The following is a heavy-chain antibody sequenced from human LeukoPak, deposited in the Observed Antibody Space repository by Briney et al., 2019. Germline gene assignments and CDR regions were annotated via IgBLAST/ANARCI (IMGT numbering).Heavy chain of an antibody. CDR1: GGSISSSSYY. J-gene: IGHJ4*02. D-gene: IGHD3-3*01. Sequence: SETLSLTCTVSGGSISSSSYYWGWIRQPPGTGLEWIGSIYYSGSTYYNPSLKSRVTISVDTSKNQFSLKLSSVTAADTAVYYCAGTYYDFWSGYYPDYWGQGTLVTVSS. V-gene: IGHV4-39*01. CDR3: AGTYYDFWSGYYPDY. CDR2: IYYSGST.